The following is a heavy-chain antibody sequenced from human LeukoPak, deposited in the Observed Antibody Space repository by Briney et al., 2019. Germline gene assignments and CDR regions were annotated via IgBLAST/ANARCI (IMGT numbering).Heavy chain of an antibody. Sequence: PSETLSLTCAVYGGSFSGYYWSWIRQPPGKGLEWIGEINHSGSTNYNPSLKSRVIISVDTSKNQFSLKLSSVTAADTAVYYCASIYYYYYYMDVWGKGTTVTVSS. V-gene: IGHV4-34*01. J-gene: IGHJ6*03. CDR1: GGSFSGYY. CDR2: INHSGST. CDR3: ASIYYYYYYMDV.